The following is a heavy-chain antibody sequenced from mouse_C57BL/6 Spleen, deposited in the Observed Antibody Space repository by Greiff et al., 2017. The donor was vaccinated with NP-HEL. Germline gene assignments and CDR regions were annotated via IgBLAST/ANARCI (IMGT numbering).Heavy chain of an antibody. CDR3: SRSSGYGAMDY. CDR1: GYTFTDYE. Sequence: VKLQQSGAELVRPGASVTLSCKASGYTFTDYEMHWVKQTPVHGLEWIGAIDPETGGTAYNQKFKGKAILTADKSSSTAYMELRSLTSEDSAVYYCSRSSGYGAMDYWGQGTSVTVSS. J-gene: IGHJ4*01. V-gene: IGHV1-15*01. CDR2: IDPETGGT. D-gene: IGHD3-2*02.